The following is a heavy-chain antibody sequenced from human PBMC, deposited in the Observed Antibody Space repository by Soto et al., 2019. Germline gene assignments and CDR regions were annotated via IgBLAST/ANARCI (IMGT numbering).Heavy chain of an antibody. CDR2: MNPNSGNT. J-gene: IGHJ6*03. CDR1: GYTFTSYD. CDR3: ARDYCSSTSCYGGVDYYYYYMDV. V-gene: IGHV1-8*01. D-gene: IGHD2-2*01. Sequence: ASVKVSCKASGYTFTSYDINWVRQATGQGLEWMGWMNPNSGNTGYAQKFQGRVTMTRNTSISTAYMELSSLRSEDAAVYYCARDYCSSTSCYGGVDYYYYYMDVWRKGTPVTVPS.